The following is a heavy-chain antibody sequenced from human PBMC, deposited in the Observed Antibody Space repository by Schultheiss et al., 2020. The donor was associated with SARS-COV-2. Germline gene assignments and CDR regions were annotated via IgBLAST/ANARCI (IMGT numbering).Heavy chain of an antibody. D-gene: IGHD6-19*01. CDR3: ARITQFYSSGWCGHFDY. V-gene: IGHV4-59*10. Sequence: SETLSLTCAVYGGSFSGYYWSWIRQPAGKGLEWIGRIYTSGSTNYNPSLKSRVTMSVDTSKNQFSLKLSSVTAADTAVYYCARITQFYSSGWCGHFDYWGQGTLVTVSS. CDR1: GGSFSGYY. CDR2: IYTSGST. J-gene: IGHJ4*02.